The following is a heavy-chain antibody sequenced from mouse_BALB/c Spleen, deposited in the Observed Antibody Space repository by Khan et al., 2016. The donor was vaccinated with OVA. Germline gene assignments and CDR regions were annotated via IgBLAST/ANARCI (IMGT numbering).Heavy chain of an antibody. CDR1: GYSITSDYA. Sequence: EVELVESGPGLVKPSQSLSLTCTVTGYSITSDYAWNWIRQFPGNKLEWMGYISYSGRTSYNPSLKSRISITRDTSKNQFFLQLNSVTTGDTATXDCARRAYYANWYFDVWGAGTTVTVSS. V-gene: IGHV3-2*02. J-gene: IGHJ1*01. CDR2: ISYSGRT. D-gene: IGHD1-1*02. CDR3: ARRAYYANWYFDV.